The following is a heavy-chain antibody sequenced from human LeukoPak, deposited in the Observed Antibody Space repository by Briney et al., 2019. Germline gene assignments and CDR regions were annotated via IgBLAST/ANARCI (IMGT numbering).Heavy chain of an antibody. CDR2: IKQDGSEK. Sequence: PGQSPRLSCAASGFTFDSYWMSWVRQAPGQGLEWVANIKQDGSEKYYVDSVKGRFTISRDNAKNSLYLQMNSLRAEDTAVYYCARGILDCSSTSCYSNYDAFDIWGQGTMVTVSS. CDR3: ARGILDCSSTSCYSNYDAFDI. CDR1: GFTFDSYW. D-gene: IGHD2-2*01. J-gene: IGHJ3*02. V-gene: IGHV3-7*05.